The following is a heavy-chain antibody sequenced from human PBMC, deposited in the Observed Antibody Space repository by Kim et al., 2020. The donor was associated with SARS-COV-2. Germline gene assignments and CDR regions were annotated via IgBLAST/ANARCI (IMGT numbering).Heavy chain of an antibody. CDR3: ARRLLDYGSGSYYYYYGMDV. CDR2: IDPSDSYT. D-gene: IGHD3-10*01. CDR1: GYSFTSYW. J-gene: IGHJ6*02. Sequence: GESLKISCKGSGYSFTSYWISRVRQMPGKGLEWMGRIDPSDSYTNYSPSFQGHVTISADKSNSTAYLQWSSLKASDTAMYYCARRLLDYGSGSYYYYYGMDVWGQGATVTVSS. V-gene: IGHV5-10-1*01.